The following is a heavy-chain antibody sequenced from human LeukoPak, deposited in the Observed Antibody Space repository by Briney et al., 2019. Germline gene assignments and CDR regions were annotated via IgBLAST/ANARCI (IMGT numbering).Heavy chain of an antibody. D-gene: IGHD2-15*01. CDR3: ARALGYCSGGSCYRLYDY. J-gene: IGHJ4*02. V-gene: IGHV1-2*02. Sequence: ASVKVSCKASGYTFTGYYMHWVRQAPGQGLEWMGGIIPIFGTANYAQKFQGRVTMTRNTSISTAYMELSSLRSEDTAVYYCARALGYCSGGSCYRLYDYWGQGTLVTVSS. CDR2: IIPIFGTA. CDR1: GYTFTGYY.